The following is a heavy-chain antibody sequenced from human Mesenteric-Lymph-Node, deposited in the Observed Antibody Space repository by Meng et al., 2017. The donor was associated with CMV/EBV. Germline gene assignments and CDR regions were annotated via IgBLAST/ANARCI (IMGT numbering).Heavy chain of an antibody. CDR3: AATHGEVAAETLDY. Sequence: ASGYTCTDDARHWVRQDPGKGSEWMGRINADNPDTKYSQKFQGRVAITRDTSASTAYMELSSLRFEDTAVYYCAATHGEVAAETLDYWGQGTLVTVSS. CDR1: GYTCTDDA. CDR2: INADNPDT. D-gene: IGHD2-2*01. V-gene: IGHV1-3*01. J-gene: IGHJ4*02.